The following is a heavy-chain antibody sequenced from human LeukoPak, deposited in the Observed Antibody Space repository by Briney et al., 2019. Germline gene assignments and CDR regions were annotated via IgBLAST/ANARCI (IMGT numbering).Heavy chain of an antibody. D-gene: IGHD5-12*01. Sequence: SETLSLTCAVYGGSFSGYYWSWIRQPPGKGLEWIGEINHSGSTNYNPSLKSRVTISVDTSKNQFSLKLSSVTAADTAVYYCARLRGYSGYEFDPWGQGTLVTVSS. V-gene: IGHV4-34*01. CDR1: GGSFSGYY. CDR2: INHSGST. CDR3: ARLRGYSGYEFDP. J-gene: IGHJ5*02.